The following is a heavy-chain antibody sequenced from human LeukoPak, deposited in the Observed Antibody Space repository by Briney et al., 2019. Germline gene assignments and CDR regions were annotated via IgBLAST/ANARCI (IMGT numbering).Heavy chain of an antibody. CDR1: GGSISSGDYY. J-gene: IGHJ4*02. V-gene: IGHV4-30-4*08. CDR2: IYYSGST. D-gene: IGHD3-3*01. CDR3: ASYDFWSGGRYFDY. Sequence: PSQTLSLTCTVSGGSISSGDYYWSWIRQPPGKGLEWIGYIYYSGSTYYNPSLKSRVTISVDTSKNQFSLKLSSVTAADTAVYYCASYDFWSGGRYFDYWGQGTLVTVSS.